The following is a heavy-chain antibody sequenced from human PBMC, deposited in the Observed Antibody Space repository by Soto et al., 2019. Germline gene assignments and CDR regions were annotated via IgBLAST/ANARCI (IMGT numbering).Heavy chain of an antibody. CDR2: INHSGST. D-gene: IGHD3-3*01. Sequence: SETLSLTCAVYGGSFSGYYWSWIRQPPGKGLEWIGEINHSGSTNYNPSLKSRVTISVDTSKNQFSLKLSSVTAADTAVYYCARGPSQSGYPYGIWGQGTMVTVSS. J-gene: IGHJ3*02. CDR3: ARGPSQSGYPYGI. CDR1: GGSFSGYY. V-gene: IGHV4-34*01.